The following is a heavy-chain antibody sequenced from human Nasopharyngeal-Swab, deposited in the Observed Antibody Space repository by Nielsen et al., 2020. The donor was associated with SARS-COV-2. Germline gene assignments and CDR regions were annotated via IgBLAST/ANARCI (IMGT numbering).Heavy chain of an antibody. D-gene: IGHD4-23*01. CDR2: IYPGDSDT. CDR3: ATLTVGGNNWFDP. Sequence: QSPEKGLEWMGIIYPGDSDTRYSPSFQGHVTISADKSISTAYLRWSSLKASDTAMYYCATLTVGGNNWFDPWGQGTLVTVSS. J-gene: IGHJ5*02. V-gene: IGHV5-51*01.